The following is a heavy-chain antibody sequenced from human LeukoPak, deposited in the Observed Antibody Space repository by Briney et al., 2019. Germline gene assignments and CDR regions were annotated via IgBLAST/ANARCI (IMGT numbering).Heavy chain of an antibody. D-gene: IGHD3-22*01. J-gene: IGHJ1*01. V-gene: IGHV3-74*01. CDR2: IDTDGTDGSST. CDR1: GITFSNYW. CDR3: AKEGVTMIVVAYFQH. Sequence: GGSLRLSCAASGITFSNYWMHWVRQAPGKGLVWVSRIDTDGTDGSSTLYADSVKGRFTISRDNSKNTLYLQMNSLRAEDTAVYYCAKEGVTMIVVAYFQHWGQGTLVTVSS.